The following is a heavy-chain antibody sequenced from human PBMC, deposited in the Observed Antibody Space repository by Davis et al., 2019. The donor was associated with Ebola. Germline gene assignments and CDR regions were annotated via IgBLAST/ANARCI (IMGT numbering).Heavy chain of an antibody. D-gene: IGHD6-6*01. V-gene: IGHV3-33*01. CDR3: ARDPNIEYSSSLFVYYYGMDV. CDR2: IWYDGSNK. J-gene: IGHJ6*02. Sequence: PGGSLRLSCAASGFTFSSYGMHWVRQAPGKGLEWVAVIWYDGSNKYYADSVKGRFTISRDNSKNTLYLQMNNLRAEDTALYYCARDPNIEYSSSLFVYYYGMDVWGQGTTVTVSS. CDR1: GFTFSSYG.